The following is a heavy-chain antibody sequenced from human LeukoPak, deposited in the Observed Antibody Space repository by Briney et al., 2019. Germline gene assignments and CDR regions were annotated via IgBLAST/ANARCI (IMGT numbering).Heavy chain of an antibody. CDR2: IYHSGST. CDR3: ASLYEQWLVIDY. Sequence: PSETLSLTCTVSGGSISSSSYYWGWIRQPPGKGLEWIGSIYHSGSTYYNPSLKSRVTISVDTSKNQFSLKLSSVTAADTAVYYCASLYEQWLVIDYWGQGTLVTVSS. CDR1: GGSISSSSYY. J-gene: IGHJ4*02. D-gene: IGHD6-19*01. V-gene: IGHV4-39*07.